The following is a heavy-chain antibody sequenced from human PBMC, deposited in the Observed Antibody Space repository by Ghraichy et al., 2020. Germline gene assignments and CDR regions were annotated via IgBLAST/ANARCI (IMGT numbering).Heavy chain of an antibody. D-gene: IGHD3-22*01. V-gene: IGHV4-4*07. Sequence: SETLSLTCTVSGGSISSYYWSWIRQPAGKGLEWIGRIYTSGSTNYNPSLKSRVTMSVDTSKNQFSLKLSSVTAADTAVYYCARTNYYDSSGYSIRAFDIWGQGTMVTVSS. CDR3: ARTNYYDSSGYSIRAFDI. CDR1: GGSISSYY. J-gene: IGHJ3*02. CDR2: IYTSGST.